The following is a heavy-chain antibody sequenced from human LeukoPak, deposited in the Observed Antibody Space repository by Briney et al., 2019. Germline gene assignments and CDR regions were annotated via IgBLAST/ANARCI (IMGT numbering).Heavy chain of an antibody. Sequence: GASVKVSCKASGGTFSSHAISWVRQAPGQGLDWMGGIIPIFGTANYAQKFQGRVTITADESTSTAYMELSSLRSEDTAVYYCARARGIAVAGTGNNWFDPWGQGTLVTVSS. CDR3: ARARGIAVAGTGNNWFDP. J-gene: IGHJ5*02. D-gene: IGHD6-19*01. CDR1: GGTFSSHA. V-gene: IGHV1-69*13. CDR2: IIPIFGTA.